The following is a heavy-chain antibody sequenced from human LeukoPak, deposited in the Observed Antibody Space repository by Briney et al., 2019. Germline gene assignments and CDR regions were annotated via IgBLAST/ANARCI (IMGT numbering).Heavy chain of an antibody. CDR2: ISGSGGST. Sequence: WGTLRLSCAASGFTFSSYAMSWVRQAPGKGLEWVSAISGSGGSTYYADSVKGPFTISRDNSKNTLYLQMTSLRAEDTAVYYCAKFDVRTQIMGGALNYWGQGTLVSVSS. CDR3: AKFDVRTQIMGGALNY. V-gene: IGHV3-23*01. D-gene: IGHD3-10*02. CDR1: GFTFSSYA. J-gene: IGHJ4*02.